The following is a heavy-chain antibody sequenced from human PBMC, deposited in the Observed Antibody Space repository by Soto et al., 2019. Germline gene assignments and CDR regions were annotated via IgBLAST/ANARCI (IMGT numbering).Heavy chain of an antibody. CDR3: ARDRIVVVPAAPDAFDI. J-gene: IGHJ3*02. CDR1: GFTFSSYS. D-gene: IGHD2-2*01. V-gene: IGHV3-48*02. CDR2: ISSSSSTI. Sequence: EVQLVESGGGLVQPGGSLRLSCAASGFTFSSYSMNWVRQAPGKGLEWVSYISSSSSTIYYADSVKGRFTISRDNAKNSLYLQMNSLRDEDTAVYYCARDRIVVVPAAPDAFDIWGQGTMVTVSS.